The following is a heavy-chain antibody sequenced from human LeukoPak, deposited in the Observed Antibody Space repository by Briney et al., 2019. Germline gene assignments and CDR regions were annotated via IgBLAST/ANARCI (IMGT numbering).Heavy chain of an antibody. J-gene: IGHJ6*03. D-gene: IGHD5-12*01. CDR1: GGTFSSYA. Sequence: GASVKVSCKASGGTFSSYAISWVRQAPGQGLEWMRGIIPIFGTANYAQKFQGRVTITADKSTSTAYMELSSLRSEDTAVYYCARGGTWIQYYMDVWGKGTTVTVSS. CDR3: ARGGTWIQYYMDV. V-gene: IGHV1-69*06. CDR2: IIPIFGTA.